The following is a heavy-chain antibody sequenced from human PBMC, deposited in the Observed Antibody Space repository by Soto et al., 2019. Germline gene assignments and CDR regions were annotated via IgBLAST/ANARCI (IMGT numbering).Heavy chain of an antibody. Sequence: QVQLVESGGGVVQPGGSLRLSCQASGFNFDNYGTHWVRQAPGKGLEWVAVITYDGSFQYYADSVKGRFTISRDNSKNTLSLQLNTLKPEDTAVYHCAKDRVGGTFYTPLAFWGQGTLVTVSS. V-gene: IGHV3-30*18. CDR2: ITYDGSFQ. CDR3: AKDRVGGTFYTPLAF. D-gene: IGHD1-7*01. J-gene: IGHJ4*02. CDR1: GFNFDNYG.